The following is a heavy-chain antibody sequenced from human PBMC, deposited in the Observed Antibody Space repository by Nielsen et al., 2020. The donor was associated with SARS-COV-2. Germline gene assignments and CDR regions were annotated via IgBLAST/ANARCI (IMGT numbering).Heavy chain of an antibody. CDR3: ARGGSYGSGSPYYYYYGLDV. Sequence: WVRQAPGQRLEWMGWINAGNGNTKYSQKFQGRVTITMDTSASTAYMELSSLRSEDTAVYYCARGGSYGSGSPYYYYYGLDVWGQGTTVTVSS. V-gene: IGHV1-3*01. D-gene: IGHD3-10*01. J-gene: IGHJ6*02. CDR2: INAGNGNT.